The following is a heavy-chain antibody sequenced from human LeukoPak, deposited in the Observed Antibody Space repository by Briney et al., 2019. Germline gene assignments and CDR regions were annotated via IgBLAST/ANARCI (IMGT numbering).Heavy chain of an antibody. CDR2: IYPGDSDT. J-gene: IGHJ4*02. CDR1: GYSFTTYW. V-gene: IGHV5-51*01. Sequence: GESLKISCKGSGYSFTTYWIGWVRQMPGKGLEWMGIIYPGDSDTRYSPSFQGQVTISADKSISTAYLQWSSLKASDTAMYYCARHAVPYSSSTSFDYWGQGTLVTVSS. CDR3: ARHAVPYSSSTSFDY. D-gene: IGHD6-13*01.